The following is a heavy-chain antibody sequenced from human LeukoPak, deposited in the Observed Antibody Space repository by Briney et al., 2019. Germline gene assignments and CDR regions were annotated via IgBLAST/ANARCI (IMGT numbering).Heavy chain of an antibody. CDR3: ARQNYFDSSGLDY. J-gene: IGHJ4*02. CDR2: INPNSGGT. V-gene: IGHV1-2*02. Sequence: ASVKVSCKASGYTFTGYYMHWVRQAPGQGLEWMGWINPNSGGTNYAQKFQGRVTMTRDTSISTAYMELSRLRSDDTAVYYCARQNYFDSSGLDYWGQGTLVTVSS. CDR1: GYTFTGYY. D-gene: IGHD3-22*01.